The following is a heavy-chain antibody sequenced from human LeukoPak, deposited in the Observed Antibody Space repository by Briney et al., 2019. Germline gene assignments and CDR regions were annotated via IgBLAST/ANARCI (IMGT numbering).Heavy chain of an antibody. V-gene: IGHV4-61*02. CDR1: GGSISSGSYY. CDR3: AREGNGWYYFNY. CDR2: IYTSGST. J-gene: IGHJ4*02. D-gene: IGHD6-19*01. Sequence: SETLSLTCTVSGGSISSGSYYWSWIRQPAGKGLEWIGRIYTSGSTNYKPSLKSRVTISVDTSKNQVSLKLSSVTAADTAVYYCAREGNGWYYFNYWGQGTLVTVSS.